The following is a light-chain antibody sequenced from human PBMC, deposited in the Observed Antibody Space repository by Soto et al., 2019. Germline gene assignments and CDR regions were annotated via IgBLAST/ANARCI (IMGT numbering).Light chain of an antibody. CDR1: SSDVGGYNY. CDR3: AAWDDTLKRYV. CDR2: DVS. V-gene: IGLV2-11*01. J-gene: IGLJ1*01. Sequence: QSALTQPRSVSGSPGQSVTISCTGTSSDVGGYNYVSWYQQHPGKAPKLMIYDVSKRPSGVPDRFSGSKSGTSASLAISGLQSEDESDYYCAAWDDTLKRYVFGTGTKLTVL.